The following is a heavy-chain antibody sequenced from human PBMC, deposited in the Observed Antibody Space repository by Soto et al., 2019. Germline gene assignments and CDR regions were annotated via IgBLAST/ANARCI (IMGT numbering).Heavy chain of an antibody. D-gene: IGHD3-9*01. CDR1: GGSISSSSYY. Sequence: SETLSLTCTVSGGSISSSSYYWGWIRQPPGKGLEWIGSIYYSGSTYYNPSLKSRVTISVDTSKNQFSLKLSSVTAADTAVYYCARRNRYFDWLPTPFDYWGQGTLVTVS. CDR3: ARRNRYFDWLPTPFDY. J-gene: IGHJ4*02. CDR2: IYYSGST. V-gene: IGHV4-39*01.